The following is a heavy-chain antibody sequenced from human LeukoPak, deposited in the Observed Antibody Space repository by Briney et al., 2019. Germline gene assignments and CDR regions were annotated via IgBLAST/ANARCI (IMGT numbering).Heavy chain of an antibody. V-gene: IGHV3-21*04. CDR3: AKDRAGRFGESVFI. CDR2: ISSGSSFM. Sequence: KTGGSLRLSCAASGFTFSRYSMNWVRQAPGKGLEWVSSISSGSSFMYYADSVKGRFTISRDNSKNTLYLQMNSLRAEDTAVYYCAKDRAGRFGESVFIWGQGTMVTVSS. J-gene: IGHJ3*02. CDR1: GFTFSRYS. D-gene: IGHD3-10*01.